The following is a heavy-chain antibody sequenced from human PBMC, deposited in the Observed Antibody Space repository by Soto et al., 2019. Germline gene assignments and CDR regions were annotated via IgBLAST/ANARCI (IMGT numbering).Heavy chain of an antibody. J-gene: IGHJ4*02. CDR3: ARDFEGGGQLVGGSDH. D-gene: IGHD6-6*01. CDR2: ISGYNGNT. CDR1: GYSFTRFG. Sequence: QVQLVQSGAEVKQTGASVRVSCKTSGYSFTRFGISWVRQAPGQGLEWMGWISGYNGNTIAAQKVQDRVTMTRDTSTNTFYMEVRSRKSDDTAVYFCARDFEGGGQLVGGSDHWVQGTQVTVSS. V-gene: IGHV1-18*01.